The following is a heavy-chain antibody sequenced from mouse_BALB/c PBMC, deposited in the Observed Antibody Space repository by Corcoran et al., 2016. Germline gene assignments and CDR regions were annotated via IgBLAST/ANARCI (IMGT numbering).Heavy chain of an antibody. V-gene: IGHV1-9*01. J-gene: IGHJ4*01. CDR3: SRRIYYGNYRYAMEY. Sequence: QVQLQQSGAELMKPGASVKISCKATDYTFSSYWIEWVKQRPGHGLEWIGEILPGSVNTNYNEKFKGKATFTADTSSNTAYMQLSSLTSADSAVYYCSRRIYYGNYRYAMEYWGQGTSVTVSS. CDR2: ILPGSVNT. D-gene: IGHD2-1*01. CDR1: DYTFSSYW.